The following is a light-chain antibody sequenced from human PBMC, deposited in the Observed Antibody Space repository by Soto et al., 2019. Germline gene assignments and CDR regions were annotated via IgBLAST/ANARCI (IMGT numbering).Light chain of an antibody. CDR1: SSDVGGYNY. CDR2: DVS. J-gene: IGLJ2*01. V-gene: IGLV2-14*03. CDR3: NSYGSGNTQV. Sequence: QSALTQPASVSGSPGQSITVSCFGTSSDVGGYNYVSWYQQHPGKAPKLIIHDVSNRPSGVSNRFSGPKAGNTASLTISGLQAADEEYYYRNSYGSGNTQVFGEGNNLPAL.